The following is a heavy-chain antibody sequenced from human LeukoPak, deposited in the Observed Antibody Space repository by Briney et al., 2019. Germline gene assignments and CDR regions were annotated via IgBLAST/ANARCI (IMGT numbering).Heavy chain of an antibody. Sequence: PGGSLRLSCAASGFTFSNYWMSWVRQAPGKGLEWVANIHPEGNEKYHVDSVKGRFTISRDNAKNFLHLQMDSLRVEDTAVYYCARGDDFSGDYGGQGTLVTVSS. V-gene: IGHV3-7*04. CDR1: GFTFSNYW. J-gene: IGHJ4*02. CDR2: IHPEGNEK. D-gene: IGHD3/OR15-3a*01. CDR3: ARGDDFSGDY.